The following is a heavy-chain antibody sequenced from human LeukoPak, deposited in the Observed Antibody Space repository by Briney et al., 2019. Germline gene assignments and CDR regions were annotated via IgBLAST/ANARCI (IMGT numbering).Heavy chain of an antibody. J-gene: IGHJ4*02. CDR1: GFTFGDYA. Sequence: GGSLRLSCTASGFTFGDYAMSWVRQAPGKGLEWVGFIRSKAYGGTTEYAASVKGRFTISRDDSKSIAYLQMNSLKTEDTAVYYCTRIGKYCSSTSCYAQRSGPNDYWGQGTLVTVSS. CDR3: TRIGKYCSSTSCYAQRSGPNDY. V-gene: IGHV3-49*04. D-gene: IGHD2-2*01. CDR2: IRSKAYGGTT.